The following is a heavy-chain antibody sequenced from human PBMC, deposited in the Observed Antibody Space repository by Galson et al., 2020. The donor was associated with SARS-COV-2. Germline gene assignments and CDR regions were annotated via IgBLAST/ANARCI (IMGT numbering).Heavy chain of an antibody. V-gene: IGHV6-1*01. Sequence: SQTLSLTCAISGDSVSSNSVSWNWLRQSPSRGLEWLGRTYYRSKWHNDYALSVKSRITINPDTSKNQFSLQLNSVTPEDTAVYYCARELSAFDIWGQGTMVTVSS. J-gene: IGHJ3*02. CDR3: ARELSAFDI. CDR1: GDSVSSNSVS. CDR2: TYYRSKWHN. D-gene: IGHD3-16*02.